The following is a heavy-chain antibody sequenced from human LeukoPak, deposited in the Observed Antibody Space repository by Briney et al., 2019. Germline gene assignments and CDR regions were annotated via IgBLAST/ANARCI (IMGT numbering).Heavy chain of an antibody. CDR3: ASGPPFLKYFEY. J-gene: IGHJ4*02. D-gene: IGHD3-3*01. CDR2: ISVGAEYI. Sequence: GGSLRLSCAVSGFTVSDYYMSWVRQAPGKGLEWVSTISVGAEYIFYADSVKGRFTISRDDSNNALYLQMHSLRAEDTALYYCASGPPFLKYFEYWGQGTLVTVSS. V-gene: IGHV3-23*01. CDR1: GFTVSDYY.